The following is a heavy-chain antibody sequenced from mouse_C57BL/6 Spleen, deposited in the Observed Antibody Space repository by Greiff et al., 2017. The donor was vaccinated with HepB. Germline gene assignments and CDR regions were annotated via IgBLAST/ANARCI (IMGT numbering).Heavy chain of an antibody. V-gene: IGHV2-2*01. CDR2: IWSGGST. D-gene: IGHD2-3*01. CDR1: GFSLTSYG. J-gene: IGHJ1*03. Sequence: VQLQQSGPGLVQPSQSLSITCTVSGFSLTSYGVHWVRQSPGKGLEWLGVIWSGGSTDYNAAFISRLSISKDNSKSQVFFKMNSLQADDTAIYYCASVYDYGYFDVWGTGTTVTVSS. CDR3: ASVYDYGYFDV.